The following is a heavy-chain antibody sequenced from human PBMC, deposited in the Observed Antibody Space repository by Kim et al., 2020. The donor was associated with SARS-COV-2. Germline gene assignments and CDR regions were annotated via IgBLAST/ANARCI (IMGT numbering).Heavy chain of an antibody. Sequence: GGSLRLSCAASGFTFSSYSMNWVRQAPGKGLEWVSSISSSSSYIYYADSVKGRFTISRDNAKNSLYLQMNSLRAEDTAVYYCARGNPYLYSSSSEKYYYYYGMDVWGQGTTVTVSS. J-gene: IGHJ6*02. CDR3: ARGNPYLYSSSSEKYYYYYGMDV. CDR2: ISSSSSYI. V-gene: IGHV3-21*01. CDR1: GFTFSSYS. D-gene: IGHD6-6*01.